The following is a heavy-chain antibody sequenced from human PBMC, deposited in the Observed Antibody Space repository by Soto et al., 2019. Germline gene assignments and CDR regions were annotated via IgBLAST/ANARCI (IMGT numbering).Heavy chain of an antibody. CDR3: AKGIKLAAAKYFNWFDP. Sequence: GGSLRLSCAASGFTSSSYAMSWVRQAPGTGLEWVSAISGSGGSTYYADSVKGRFTISRDNSKNTLYLQMNSLRAEDTAVYYCAKGIKLAAAKYFNWFDPWGQGTLVTVSS. J-gene: IGHJ5*02. CDR1: GFTSSSYA. V-gene: IGHV3-23*01. D-gene: IGHD6-13*01. CDR2: ISGSGGST.